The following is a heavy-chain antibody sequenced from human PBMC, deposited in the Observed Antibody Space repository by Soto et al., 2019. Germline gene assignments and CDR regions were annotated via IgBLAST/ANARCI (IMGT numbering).Heavy chain of an antibody. CDR2: IYTGGST. J-gene: IGHJ6*02. Sequence: GGSLRLSCAASGLTVSSNYMSWVRQAPGMGLEWVSVIYTGGSTYYAGSVKGRFTISRDNSKNTLYLQMNSLRDADTAVYYCARDGSTGWRTYGMDVWGQGTTVTVSS. CDR3: ARDGSTGWRTYGMDV. V-gene: IGHV3-53*01. D-gene: IGHD2-8*02. CDR1: GLTVSSNY.